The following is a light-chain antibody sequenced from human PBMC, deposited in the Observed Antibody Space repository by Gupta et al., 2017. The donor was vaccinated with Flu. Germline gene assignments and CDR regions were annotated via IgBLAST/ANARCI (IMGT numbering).Light chain of an antibody. CDR1: SSDGGGYNY. CDR3: CSYAGSYTHYV. V-gene: IGLV2-11*01. CDR2: DVS. Sequence: QSALTQPRSVSGSPGQSVTISCTGTSSDGGGYNYVSWYQQHPGKAPKLMIYDVSKRPSGVPDRFSGSKSGNTASLTISGLQAEDEADYYCCSYAGSYTHYVFGTGTKVTVL. J-gene: IGLJ1*01.